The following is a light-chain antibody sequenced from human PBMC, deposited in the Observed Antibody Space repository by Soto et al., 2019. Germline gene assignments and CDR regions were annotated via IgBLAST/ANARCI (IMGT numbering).Light chain of an antibody. CDR3: SSYPGSSNV. Sequence: QSVLTQPPSASGSPGQSVAISCTGTSSDVGGYNYVSWYQQHPGKAPKLMIYEVNKRPSGVPDRFSGSKSGNTASLTVSGLQAEDEADYYCSSYPGSSNVFGPGTKVTVL. CDR1: SSDVGGYNY. J-gene: IGLJ1*01. V-gene: IGLV2-8*01. CDR2: EVN.